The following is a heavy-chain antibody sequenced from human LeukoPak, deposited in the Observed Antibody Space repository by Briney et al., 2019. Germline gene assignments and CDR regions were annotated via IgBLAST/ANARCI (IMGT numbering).Heavy chain of an antibody. Sequence: GALRLSCAASGFSFSNYWFHWVRQAPGEGLVWVSRTNEHGTIINYTDSVKGRFTISRDNAKNTLYLQMNSLRTEDSALYYCVVDLSGSADYWGQGTLVTVSS. CDR3: VVDLSGSADY. D-gene: IGHD3-10*01. V-gene: IGHV3-74*01. CDR1: GFSFSNYW. CDR2: TNEHGTII. J-gene: IGHJ4*02.